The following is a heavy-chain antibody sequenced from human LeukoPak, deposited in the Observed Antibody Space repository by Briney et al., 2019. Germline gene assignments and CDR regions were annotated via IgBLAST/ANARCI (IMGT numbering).Heavy chain of an antibody. Sequence: ASVKVSCKASGYTFTGYYMHWVRQAPGQGLEWMGWINPNSGNTGCAQKFQGRVTMTRNTSISTAYMELSSLRSEDTAVYYCARGVYYYGDNWFDPWGQGTLVTVSS. J-gene: IGHJ5*02. D-gene: IGHD3-22*01. CDR3: ARGVYYYGDNWFDP. V-gene: IGHV1-8*02. CDR2: INPNSGNT. CDR1: GYTFTGYY.